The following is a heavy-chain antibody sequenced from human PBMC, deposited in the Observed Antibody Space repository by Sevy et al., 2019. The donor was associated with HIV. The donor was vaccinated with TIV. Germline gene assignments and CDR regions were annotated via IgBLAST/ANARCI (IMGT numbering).Heavy chain of an antibody. CDR2: IIPIFGTA. J-gene: IGHJ6*02. Sequence: ASVKVSCKASGGTFSSYAISWVRQAPGQGLEWMGGIIPIFGTANYAQKFQGRVTITADESTSTAYMELSSLRSEDTAVYYCARPDYDFWSGYRHYGMDVWGQRTTVTVSS. V-gene: IGHV1-69*13. D-gene: IGHD3-3*01. CDR3: ARPDYDFWSGYRHYGMDV. CDR1: GGTFSSYA.